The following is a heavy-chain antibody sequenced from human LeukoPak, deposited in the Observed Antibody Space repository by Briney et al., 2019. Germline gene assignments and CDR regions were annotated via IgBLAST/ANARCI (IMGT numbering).Heavy chain of an antibody. J-gene: IGHJ5*02. CDR1: GGSISSYY. V-gene: IGHV4-4*07. CDR2: IYTSGST. Sequence: SETLSLTCTVSGGSISSYYWSWIRQPAGKGLEWIGRIYTSGSTNYNPSLKSRVTMSVDTSKNQFSLKLSSGTAADTAVYYCARGGEAAAGTKNWFDPWGQGTLVTVSS. CDR3: ARGGEAAAGTKNWFDP. D-gene: IGHD6-13*01.